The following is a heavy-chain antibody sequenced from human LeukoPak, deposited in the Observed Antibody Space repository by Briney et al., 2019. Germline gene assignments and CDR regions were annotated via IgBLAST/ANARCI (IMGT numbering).Heavy chain of an antibody. Sequence: GGSLRLSCAASGFTFSSYAMSWVRQAPEKGLEWVSAISGSGGSTYYADSVKGRFTISRDNSKNTLYLQMNSLRAEDTAVYYCAKGLTTVTFYYYYGMDVWGQGTTVTVSS. D-gene: IGHD4-17*01. CDR3: AKGLTTVTFYYYYGMDV. CDR1: GFTFSSYA. CDR2: ISGSGGST. J-gene: IGHJ6*02. V-gene: IGHV3-23*01.